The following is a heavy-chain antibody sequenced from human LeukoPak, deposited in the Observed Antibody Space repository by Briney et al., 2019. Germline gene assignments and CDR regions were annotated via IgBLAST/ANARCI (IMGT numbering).Heavy chain of an antibody. J-gene: IGHJ4*02. CDR3: ARGMGYCSSTSCYGYYFDY. CDR2: IKQDGSEK. V-gene: IGHV3-7*01. D-gene: IGHD2-2*01. Sequence: GRSLRLSCSASGFTFSSYWMSWVRQAPGKGLEWVANIKQDGSEKYYVDSVKGRFTISRDNAKNSLYLQMSSLRAEDTAVYYCARGMGYCSSTSCYGYYFDYWGQGTLVTVSS. CDR1: GFTFSSYW.